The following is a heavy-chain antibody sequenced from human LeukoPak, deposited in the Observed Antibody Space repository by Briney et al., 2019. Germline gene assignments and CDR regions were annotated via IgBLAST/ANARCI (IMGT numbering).Heavy chain of an antibody. CDR2: IRNKPYGETT. CDR3: SRVNGRLIRGVITSPYYFDY. Sequence: GGSLRLSCTGSGFPFGDFAVTWVRQARGKGLEWVGFIRNKPYGETTEYAASVEGRFTISRDDSKNIAYLHMNSLKSEDTAVYYCSRVNGRLIRGVITSPYYFDYWGQGTLVTVSS. D-gene: IGHD3-10*01. J-gene: IGHJ4*02. V-gene: IGHV3-49*04. CDR1: GFPFGDFA.